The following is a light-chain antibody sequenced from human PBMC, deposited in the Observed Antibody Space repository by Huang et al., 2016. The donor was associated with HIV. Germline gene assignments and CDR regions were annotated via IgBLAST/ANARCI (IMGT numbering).Light chain of an antibody. V-gene: IGKV4-1*01. Sequence: DIVMTQSPDSLAVSLGERATINCKSSQSVLYSSNNKNYVDWYQQKPGQPPKLLIYWASTRESGVPDRFSGSGSGTDFTLTIGSLQAEDVAVYYCQQYHTFPRTFGQGTKVEIK. J-gene: IGKJ1*01. CDR3: QQYHTFPRT. CDR1: QSVLYSSNNKNY. CDR2: WAS.